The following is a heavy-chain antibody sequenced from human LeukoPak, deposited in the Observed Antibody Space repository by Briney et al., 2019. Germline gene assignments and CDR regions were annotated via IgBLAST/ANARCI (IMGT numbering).Heavy chain of an antibody. Sequence: SVKVSCKASGYTFTSYGINWVRQAPGQGLEWMGGIIPIFGTANYAQKFQGRVTITADKSTSTAYMELSSLRSEDTAVYYCAGHSSSSYGYYYYYMDVWGKGTTVTVSS. J-gene: IGHJ6*03. CDR1: GYTFTSYG. CDR3: AGHSSSSYGYYYYYMDV. CDR2: IIPIFGTA. D-gene: IGHD6-13*01. V-gene: IGHV1-69*06.